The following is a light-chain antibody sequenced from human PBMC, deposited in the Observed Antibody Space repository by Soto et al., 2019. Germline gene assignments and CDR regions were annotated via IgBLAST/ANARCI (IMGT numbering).Light chain of an antibody. CDR2: DAS. Sequence: DIQMTQAPSSLSASVGDRVTITCRASQDINTYLNWYQQKPGKAPKHLIFDASTLHTGIPSRFSGSGSGTDFTLTISSLQTDDFATYYCQQSYINPDTFGQGTKLE. CDR1: QDINTY. V-gene: IGKV1-39*01. CDR3: QQSYINPDT. J-gene: IGKJ2*01.